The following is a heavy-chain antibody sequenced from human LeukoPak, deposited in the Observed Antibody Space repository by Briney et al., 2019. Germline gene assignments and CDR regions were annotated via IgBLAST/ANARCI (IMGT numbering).Heavy chain of an antibody. CDR1: GFTISSYA. D-gene: IGHD6-13*01. Sequence: PGGSLRLSCAASGFTISSYAMSWVRQAPGKGLKWVSAISGSGGSTYYADSVKGRFTISRDNSKNTLYLQMNSLRAEDTAVYYCAKDLFGRIAAAGRGGFFDYWGQGTLVTVSS. CDR2: ISGSGGST. J-gene: IGHJ4*02. CDR3: AKDLFGRIAAAGRGGFFDY. V-gene: IGHV3-23*01.